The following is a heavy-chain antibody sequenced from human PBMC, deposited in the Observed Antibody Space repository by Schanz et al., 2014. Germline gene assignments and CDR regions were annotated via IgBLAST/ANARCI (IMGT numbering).Heavy chain of an antibody. J-gene: IGHJ4*02. V-gene: IGHV3-23*04. CDR2: MNESHSTI. CDR3: VSSGSYSSYAF. D-gene: IGHD3-10*01. Sequence: EVQLAESGGGLVQPGGSMRLSCAASGFSFSSYAMGWVRQARGKGLEWVSAMNESHSTIYYADSVKGRFTISRDNAKNSLYLQMNSLRAEDTAVYHCVSSGSYSSYAFWGQGTLVTVSS. CDR1: GFSFSSYA.